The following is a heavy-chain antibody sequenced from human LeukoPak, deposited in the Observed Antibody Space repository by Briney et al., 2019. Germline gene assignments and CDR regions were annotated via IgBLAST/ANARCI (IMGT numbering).Heavy chain of an antibody. V-gene: IGHV3-7*04. CDR3: AKDSGSAWYAFDY. Sequence: GGSLRLSCAASGFSFSTYWMSWYRQAPGKGLEWVANIKKDGSTKYYVDSVKGRFTISRDNAENSLYLQMSSLRAEDTAFYYCAKDSGSAWYAFDYWGQGTLVTVSS. J-gene: IGHJ4*02. CDR2: IKKDGSTK. D-gene: IGHD6-19*01. CDR1: GFSFSTYW.